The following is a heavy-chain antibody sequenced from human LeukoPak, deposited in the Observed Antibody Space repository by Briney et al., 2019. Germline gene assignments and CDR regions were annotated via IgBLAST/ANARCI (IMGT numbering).Heavy chain of an antibody. Sequence: GGSLRLSCAASGFTFTTYRMTWVRQAPGKGLEWVSAITGSGDSAYYSDSVKGRFTIPRDQSKSTVYLQMTSLRAEDTAVYYCATAVSCMIQLCHYNWFDPWGQGTLVTVSS. CDR3: ATAVSCMIQLCHYNWFDP. V-gene: IGHV3-23*01. CDR1: GFTFTTYR. CDR2: ITGSGDSA. D-gene: IGHD5-18*01. J-gene: IGHJ5*02.